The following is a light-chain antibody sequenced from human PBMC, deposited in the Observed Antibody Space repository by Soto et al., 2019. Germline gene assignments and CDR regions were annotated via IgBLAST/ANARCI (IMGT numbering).Light chain of an antibody. V-gene: IGKV3-15*01. CDR1: QSVSSY. CDR3: QQYNDWPPR. Sequence: EMVMTQSPATLSVSPGERVTLSCRASQSVSSYLAWYQQKPGQPPRLLIYVASTRAAGIPARFSGSGSGTEFTLTISSLESEDFAVYYCQQYNDWPPRFGQGTKLEIK. J-gene: IGKJ1*01. CDR2: VAS.